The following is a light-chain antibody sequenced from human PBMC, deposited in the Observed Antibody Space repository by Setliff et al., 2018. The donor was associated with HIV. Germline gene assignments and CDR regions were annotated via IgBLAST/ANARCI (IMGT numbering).Light chain of an antibody. CDR3: CSYSATDTYI. Sequence: QSVLTQPASVSGSPGQSITISCTGTSSDVGGYNYVSWYQQHPAKAPKLIIYDVTKRPSGVPDRFSGSKSGDTASLTISGLQSEDDADYYCCSYSATDTYIFGSGTKVTV. CDR2: DVT. CDR1: SSDVGGYNY. J-gene: IGLJ1*01. V-gene: IGLV2-11*01.